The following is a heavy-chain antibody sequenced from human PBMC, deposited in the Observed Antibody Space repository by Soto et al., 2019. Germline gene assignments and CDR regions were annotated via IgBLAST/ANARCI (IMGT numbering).Heavy chain of an antibody. CDR3: AKDHCEGGWSIGAEYFQH. J-gene: IGHJ1*01. CDR2: ISGSGGST. D-gene: IGHD6-19*01. CDR1: GFTFSSYA. V-gene: IGHV3-23*01. Sequence: PGGSLRLSCAASGFTFSSYAMSWVRQAPGKGLEWVSAISGSGGSTYYADSVKGRFTISRDNSKNTLYLQMNSLRAEDTAVYYCAKDHCEGGWSIGAEYFQHWGQGTLVTVSS.